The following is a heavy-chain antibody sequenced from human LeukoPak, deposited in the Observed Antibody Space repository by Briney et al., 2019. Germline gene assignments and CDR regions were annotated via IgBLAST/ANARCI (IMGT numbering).Heavy chain of an antibody. Sequence: SETLSLTCTVSGGSISSTSFHWGWIRQPPGKGLEWIGSLYYRGSTHYNPSLKSRVTISVDTSKNQFSLKLSSVTAADTAVYSCAIAGGGGYTAPFDYWGQGTLVTVSS. CDR3: AIAGGGGYTAPFDY. J-gene: IGHJ4*02. V-gene: IGHV4-39*07. CDR1: GGSISSTSFH. CDR2: LYYRGST. D-gene: IGHD5-18*01.